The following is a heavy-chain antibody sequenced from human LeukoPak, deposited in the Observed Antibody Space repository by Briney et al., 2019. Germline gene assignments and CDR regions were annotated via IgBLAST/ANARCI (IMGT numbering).Heavy chain of an antibody. CDR2: IWYDGSNK. J-gene: IGHJ4*02. D-gene: IGHD3-9*01. CDR1: GFTFSSYG. Sequence: GGSLRLSCAASGFTFSSYGMHWVRQAPGKGLEWVAVIWYDGSNKYYADSVKGRFTVSRDNSKNTLYLQMNSLRAEDTAVYYCARGGPLRYFDCLMDYWGQGTLVTVSS. CDR3: ARGGPLRYFDCLMDY. V-gene: IGHV3-33*01.